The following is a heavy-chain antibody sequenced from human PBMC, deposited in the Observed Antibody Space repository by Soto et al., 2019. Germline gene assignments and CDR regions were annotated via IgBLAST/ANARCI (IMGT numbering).Heavy chain of an antibody. J-gene: IGHJ5*02. CDR1: GFSLSNPKMG. CDR2: IFSDDEY. CDR3: ARIMRDAVGEPDAIYYLDP. V-gene: IGHV2-26*01. Sequence: SGPTLVNPTETLTLTCTVSGFSLSNPKMGVSWIRQPPGKAPEWLAHIFSDDEYSYSTSLKSRLIISKDTSKRQVVLTMTNIDPADSATFYCARIMRDAVGEPDAIYYLDPCGQGTQVTVSS. D-gene: IGHD2-2*02.